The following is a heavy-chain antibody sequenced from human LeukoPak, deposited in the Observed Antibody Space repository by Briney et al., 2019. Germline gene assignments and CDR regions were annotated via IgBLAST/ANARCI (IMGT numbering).Heavy chain of an antibody. Sequence: PGRSLRLSCAASGFTFSSYGMHWVRQAPGKGLEWVAAIWYDGSNKYYADSVKGRFTISRDNSKNTLYLQMNSLRAEDTAVYYCASGEAWLMGATEFDYWGQGTLVTVSS. CDR3: ASGEAWLMGATEFDY. CDR1: GFTFSSYG. CDR2: IWYDGSNK. J-gene: IGHJ4*02. V-gene: IGHV3-33*01. D-gene: IGHD1-26*01.